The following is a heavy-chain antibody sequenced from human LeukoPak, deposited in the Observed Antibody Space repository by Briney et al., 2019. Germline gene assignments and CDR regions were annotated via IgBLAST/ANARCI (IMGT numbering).Heavy chain of an antibody. Sequence: GESLKISCKGSGYSFTSYWISWVRQMPGKGLEWMGRIDPSDSYTNYSPSFQGHVTISADKSISTAYLQWSSLKASDTAMYCFARHLTISSVVRGVITDYWGQGTLVTVSS. CDR3: ARHLTISSVVRGVITDY. CDR2: IDPSDSYT. J-gene: IGHJ4*02. D-gene: IGHD3-10*01. V-gene: IGHV5-10-1*01. CDR1: GYSFTSYW.